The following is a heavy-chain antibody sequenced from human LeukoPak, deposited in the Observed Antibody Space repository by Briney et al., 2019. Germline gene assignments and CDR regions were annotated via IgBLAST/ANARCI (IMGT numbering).Heavy chain of an antibody. D-gene: IGHD3-10*01. V-gene: IGHV3-30*02. CDR3: AKANYYGAGTYYTIDN. CDR1: GFTFSTYG. CDR2: IRYDGSNR. Sequence: GGSLRLSCAASGFTFSTYGMSWVRQAPGKGLEWVAFIRYDGSNRYYADSVKGRFTISRDNSKNTLFLQMNSLRVEDTAVYYCAKANYYGAGTYYTIDNWGQGTLVTVSS. J-gene: IGHJ4*02.